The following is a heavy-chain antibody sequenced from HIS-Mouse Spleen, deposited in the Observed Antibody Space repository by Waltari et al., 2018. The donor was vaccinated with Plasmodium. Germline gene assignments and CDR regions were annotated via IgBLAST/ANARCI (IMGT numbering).Heavy chain of an antibody. V-gene: IGHV1-2*02. CDR3: ARVLGYKAAAGTFVEYFQH. Sequence: QVQLVQSGAEVKKPGASVKVPCKASGYPFPGYYMPWVRQAPGQGLEWRGWINPNSGGTNYAQKFQGRVTMTRDTSISTAYMELSRLRSDDTAVYYCARVLGYKAAAGTFVEYFQHWGQGTLVTVSS. J-gene: IGHJ1*01. D-gene: IGHD6-13*01. CDR2: INPNSGGT. CDR1: GYPFPGYY.